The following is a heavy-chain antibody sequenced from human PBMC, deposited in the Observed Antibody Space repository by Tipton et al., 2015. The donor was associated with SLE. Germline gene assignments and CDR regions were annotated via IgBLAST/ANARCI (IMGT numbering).Heavy chain of an antibody. CDR3: ARQGCSSTSCYTGLAFDI. CDR2: INWNGGST. V-gene: IGHV3-20*04. CDR1: GFTFDDYG. J-gene: IGHJ3*02. Sequence: SLRLSCAASGFTFDDYGMSWVRQAPGKGLEWVSGINWNGGSTGYADSAKGRFTIARDNAKTSLYLQMNSLRAEDTALYYCARQGCSSTSCYTGLAFDIWGQGTLVTVSS. D-gene: IGHD2-2*02.